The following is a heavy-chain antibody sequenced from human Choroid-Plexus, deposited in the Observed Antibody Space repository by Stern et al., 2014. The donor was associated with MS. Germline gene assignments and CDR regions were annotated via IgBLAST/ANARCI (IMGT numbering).Heavy chain of an antibody. J-gene: IGHJ4*02. Sequence: EVQLVESGGGLVQPGRSLRLSCAATGFRFDDFAMNWVRQAPGKGLERVASISWDSGRIAYTDSVNGRFTISRDNAKHSLYLQMNSLRSEDTAFYYCARVQYSSSWYMFDYWGQGTLVTVSS. CDR2: ISWDSGRI. D-gene: IGHD6-13*01. CDR1: GFRFDDFA. CDR3: ARVQYSSSWYMFDY. V-gene: IGHV3-9*01.